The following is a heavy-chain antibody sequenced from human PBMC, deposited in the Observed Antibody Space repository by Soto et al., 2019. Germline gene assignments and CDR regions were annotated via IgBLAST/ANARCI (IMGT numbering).Heavy chain of an antibody. V-gene: IGHV4-34*01. CDR2: INHSGRV. D-gene: IGHD3-22*01. J-gene: IGHJ5*01. CDR1: GGSFSGHS. CDR3: STRAYDTNGYYRFDP. Sequence: TLSLTCAVYGGSFSGHSWTWIRQSPGKGLEWIGDINHSGRVNYSPSLKSRVTISLDTSKNQFSLTLSAVTAADTAMYYCSTRAYDTNGYYRFDPWGQGTLVTVSS.